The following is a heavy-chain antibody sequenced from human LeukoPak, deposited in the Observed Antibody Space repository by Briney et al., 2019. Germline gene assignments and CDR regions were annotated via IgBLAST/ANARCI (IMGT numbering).Heavy chain of an antibody. CDR1: GFTFSSYW. CDR2: INSDGSGT. D-gene: IGHD4-23*01. Sequence: GALRLSCAASGFTFSSYWMHWVRQAPGKGLVWISRINSDGSGTSYADSVKGRFTISRDNAKNTLYLQMNSLRAEDTAVYYCARADDGANSWVNYWGQGTLVTVSS. V-gene: IGHV3-74*01. CDR3: ARADDGANSWVNY. J-gene: IGHJ4*02.